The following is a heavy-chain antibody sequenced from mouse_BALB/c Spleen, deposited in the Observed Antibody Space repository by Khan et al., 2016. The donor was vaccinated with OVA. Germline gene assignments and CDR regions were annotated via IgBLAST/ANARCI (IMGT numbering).Heavy chain of an antibody. V-gene: IGHV2-6-1*01. CDR3: ARQPYYHYNVMDY. CDR2: MWGDGST. CDR1: GFSLANYG. J-gene: IGHJ4*01. D-gene: IGHD2-10*01. Sequence: VELVESGPALVAPSQSLSITCTISGFSLANYGVHWVRQPPGKGLEWLVLMWGDGSTSYNSVLKSRLTVSTDNSRSQVFSKMNSLQTDDTAMYFCARQPYYHYNVMDYWGQGTSVTVSS.